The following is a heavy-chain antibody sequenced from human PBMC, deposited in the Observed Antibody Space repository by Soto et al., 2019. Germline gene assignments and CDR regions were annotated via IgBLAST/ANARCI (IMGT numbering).Heavy chain of an antibody. CDR2: IWYDGSNK. J-gene: IGHJ4*02. D-gene: IGHD3-10*01. CDR1: GFTFSSYG. CDR3: ARDGYGSGSYYIDY. Sequence: QVQLVESGGGVVQPGRSLRLSCAASGFTFSSYGMHWVRQAPGKGLEWVAVIWYDGSNKYYAGSVKGRFTISRDNSKNTLYLQMNSLRAEDTAVYYCARDGYGSGSYYIDYWGQGTLVTVSS. V-gene: IGHV3-33*01.